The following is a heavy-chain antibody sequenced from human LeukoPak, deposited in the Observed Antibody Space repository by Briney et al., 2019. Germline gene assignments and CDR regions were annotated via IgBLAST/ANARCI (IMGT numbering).Heavy chain of an antibody. CDR2: INPNSGGT. CDR3: AREGYYYDSSGYRTLHFDY. D-gene: IGHD3-22*01. V-gene: IGHV1-2*02. CDR1: GYTFTGYY. J-gene: IGHJ4*02. Sequence: ASVKVSCKASGYTFTGYYMHWVRQAPGQGLEWMGWINPNSGGTNYAQKCQGRVTMTRDTSISTAYMELSRLRSDNTAVYYCAREGYYYDSSGYRTLHFDYWGQGTLVTGSS.